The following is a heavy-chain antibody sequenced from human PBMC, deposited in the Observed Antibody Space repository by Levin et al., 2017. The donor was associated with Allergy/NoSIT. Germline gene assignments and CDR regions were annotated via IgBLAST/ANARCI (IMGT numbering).Heavy chain of an antibody. V-gene: IGHV4-61*03. Sequence: PSETLSLTCTVSGGSVNSGGFYWTWIRQPPGKGLEWIGFIYYSGSTSYNPSLKSRVTRSLDMSNNHFSLKLNSVTAADTAVYYCARRIVGASSGLDYWGQGTLVTVSS. CDR1: GGSVNSGGFY. CDR3: ARRIVGASSGLDY. J-gene: IGHJ4*02. D-gene: IGHD1-26*01. CDR2: IYYSGST.